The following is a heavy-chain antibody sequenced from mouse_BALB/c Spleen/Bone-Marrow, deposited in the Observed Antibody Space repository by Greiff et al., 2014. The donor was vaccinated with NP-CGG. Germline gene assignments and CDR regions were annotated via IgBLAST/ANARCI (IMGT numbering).Heavy chain of an antibody. CDR3: ARSGYWYFDV. CDR2: INPSNGRT. CDR1: GYTFTSYW. D-gene: IGHD3-1*01. J-gene: IGHJ1*01. Sequence: VQLQQSGAELVKPGASVKLSCKASGYTFTSYWMHWVKQSPGQGLEWIGEINPSNGRTNYVEKFKSKATLSGDKSSSTVYMQLSSLTSEDSAVYYCARSGYWYFDVWGAGTTVTVSA. V-gene: IGHV1S81*02.